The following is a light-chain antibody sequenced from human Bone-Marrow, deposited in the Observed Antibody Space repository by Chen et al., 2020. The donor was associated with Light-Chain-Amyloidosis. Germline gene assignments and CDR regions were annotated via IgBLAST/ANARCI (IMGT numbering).Light chain of an antibody. V-gene: IGLV3-21*02. CDR2: DDS. CDR1: NIGSTS. CDR3: QVWDRSSDRPV. J-gene: IGLJ3*02. Sequence: SYVLTQPSSVSAAPGQQATSACGRNNIGSTSVHWYQQTPGQAPLLVVYDDSDRPSGIPERLSGSNSGNTATLTISRVEAGDEADYYCQVWDRSSDRPVFGGGTKLTVL.